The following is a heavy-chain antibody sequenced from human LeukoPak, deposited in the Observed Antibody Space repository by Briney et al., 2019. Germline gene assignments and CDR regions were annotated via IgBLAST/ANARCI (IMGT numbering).Heavy chain of an antibody. CDR2: INPNSGGT. J-gene: IGHJ3*02. CDR3: ARRRDDAFDI. CDR1: GYTFTGYY. Sequence: WASVKVSCKASGYTFTGYYMHWVRQAPGLGLEWMGWINPNSGGTTYAQKFQGRVTMTRDTSISTAYMELSRVTSDDTAVYYCARRRDDAFDIWGQGTMVTVSS. V-gene: IGHV1-2*02.